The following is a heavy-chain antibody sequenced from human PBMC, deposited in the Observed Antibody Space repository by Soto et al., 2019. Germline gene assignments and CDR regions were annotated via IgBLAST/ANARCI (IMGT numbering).Heavy chain of an antibody. CDR1: GYTFTSYY. J-gene: IGHJ6*02. CDR2: INPSGGST. Sequence: QVQLVQSGAEVKKPGASVKVSCKASGYTFTSYYMHWVRQAPGQGLESMGIINPSGGSTSYAQKFQGRVTMTRDTATSTVYMELSSLRSEDTAVYYCARGWMGSSGWYQRDYYYYGMDVWGQGTTVTVSS. V-gene: IGHV1-46*01. D-gene: IGHD6-19*01. CDR3: ARGWMGSSGWYQRDYYYYGMDV.